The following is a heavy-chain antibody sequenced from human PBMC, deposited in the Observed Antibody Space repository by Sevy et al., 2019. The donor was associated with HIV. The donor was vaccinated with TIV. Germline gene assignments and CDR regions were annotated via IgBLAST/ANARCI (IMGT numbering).Heavy chain of an antibody. D-gene: IGHD3-22*01. Sequence: GGSLRLSCAVSGFTLTSYAMNWVRQAPGKGLEWVSGVSGSGGSTYYADSVKGRFTISRDNSRNTLYLQITSLRAEDTAVYYCVKDVAYDNTYLDYWGQGTLVTVSS. J-gene: IGHJ4*02. V-gene: IGHV3-23*01. CDR3: VKDVAYDNTYLDY. CDR2: VSGSGGST. CDR1: GFTLTSYA.